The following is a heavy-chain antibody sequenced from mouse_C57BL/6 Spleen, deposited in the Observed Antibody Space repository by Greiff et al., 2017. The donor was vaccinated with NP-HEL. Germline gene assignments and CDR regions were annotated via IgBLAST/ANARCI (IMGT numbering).Heavy chain of an antibody. Sequence: EVQLQQSGPELVKPGASVKISCKASGYSFTDYNMNWVQQSNGKSLEWIGVINPNYGTTSYHQKFKGKATLTVDQSSSTAYMQLNSMTSEDSSDYYCTRGNLGPFAYWGQGTLVTVSA. J-gene: IGHJ3*01. CDR1: GYSFTDYN. V-gene: IGHV1-39*01. CDR3: TRGNLGPFAY. D-gene: IGHD4-1*01. CDR2: INPNYGTT.